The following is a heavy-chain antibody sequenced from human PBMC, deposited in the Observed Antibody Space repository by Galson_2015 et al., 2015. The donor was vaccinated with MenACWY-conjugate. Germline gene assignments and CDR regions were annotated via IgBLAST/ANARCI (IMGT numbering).Heavy chain of an antibody. Sequence: SCKASGYTFTSYAMHWVRQAPGQRLEWMGWINAGNGNTKYSQKFQGRVTITRDTSASTAYMELSSLRSEDTAVYYCARGSIAVAGTLVYWGQGTLVTVSS. V-gene: IGHV1-3*01. CDR3: ARGSIAVAGTLVY. D-gene: IGHD6-19*01. J-gene: IGHJ4*02. CDR2: INAGNGNT. CDR1: GYTFTSYA.